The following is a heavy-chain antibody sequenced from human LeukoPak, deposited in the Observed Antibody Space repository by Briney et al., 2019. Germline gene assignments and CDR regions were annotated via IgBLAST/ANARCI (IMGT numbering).Heavy chain of an antibody. Sequence: GGSLRLSCAASGFTFSSYWMSWVRQAPGKGLEWVANIKQDGSEKYYVDSVKGRFTISRDNSKNTLYLQMNSLRAEDTAVYYCARGRGVVISVFDIWGQGTMVTVSS. J-gene: IGHJ3*02. CDR3: ARGRGVVISVFDI. V-gene: IGHV3-7*01. CDR2: IKQDGSEK. CDR1: GFTFSSYW. D-gene: IGHD3-22*01.